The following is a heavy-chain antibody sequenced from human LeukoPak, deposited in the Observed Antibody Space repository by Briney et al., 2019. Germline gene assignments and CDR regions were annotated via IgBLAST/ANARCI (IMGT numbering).Heavy chain of an antibody. CDR3: ARGVESYYSDAFDI. CDR2: IYSTGST. V-gene: IGHV4-61*02. Sequence: SETLSLTCTVSGGSISSGGYYWSWIRQPAGKGLEYLGRIYSTGSTNYNPSLKSRVTISVDTSKNQFSLKLSSVTAADTAVYYCARGVESYYSDAFDIWGQGTMVTVSS. J-gene: IGHJ3*02. D-gene: IGHD1-26*01. CDR1: GGSISSGGYY.